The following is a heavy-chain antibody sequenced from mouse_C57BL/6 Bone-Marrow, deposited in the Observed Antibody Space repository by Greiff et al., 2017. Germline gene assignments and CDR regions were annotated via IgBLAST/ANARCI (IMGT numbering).Heavy chain of an antibody. D-gene: IGHD4-1*01. Sequence: EVQLQQSGAELVKPGASVKLSCTASGFNIKDYYMPWVKQRTEQGLEWIGRIDPEDGETKYAPKFQGKAIITADTSSNTAYLQLSSLTTGDTAVYYCARELDYAMDYWGQGTSVTVSS. J-gene: IGHJ4*01. CDR1: GFNIKDYY. CDR2: IDPEDGET. CDR3: ARELDYAMDY. V-gene: IGHV14-2*01.